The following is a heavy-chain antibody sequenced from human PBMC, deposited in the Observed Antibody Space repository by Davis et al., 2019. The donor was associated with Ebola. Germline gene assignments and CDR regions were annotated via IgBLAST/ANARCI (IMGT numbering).Heavy chain of an antibody. CDR3: ARGSVGTAFRAFDI. CDR1: GFTFSDHY. J-gene: IGHJ3*02. D-gene: IGHD5-18*01. V-gene: IGHV3-72*01. Sequence: PGGSLRLSCAASGFTFSDHYMDWVHQAPGQGLEWVARIRNKGNSYTTEYAASVKGRFTISRDDSENSHYLQMNSLKTEDTAVYYCARGSVGTAFRAFDIWGQGTMVTVSS. CDR2: IRNKGNSYTT.